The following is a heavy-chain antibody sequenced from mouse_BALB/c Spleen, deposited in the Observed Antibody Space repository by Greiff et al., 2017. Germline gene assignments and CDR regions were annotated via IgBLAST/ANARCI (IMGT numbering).Heavy chain of an antibody. CDR3: ARDRGGNDAMDY. J-gene: IGHJ4*01. D-gene: IGHD2-1*01. V-gene: IGHV5-9-4*01. CDR2: ISSGGSYT. Sequence: EVQLVESGGGLVKPGGSLKLSCAASGFTFSSYAMSWVRQSPEKRLEWVAEISSGGSYTYYPDTVTGRFTISRDNAKNTLYLEMSSLRSEDTAMYYCARDRGGNDAMDYWGQGTSVTVSS. CDR1: GFTFSSYA.